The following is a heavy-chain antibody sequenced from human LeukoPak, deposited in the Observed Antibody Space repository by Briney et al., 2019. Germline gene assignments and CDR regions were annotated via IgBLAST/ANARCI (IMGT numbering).Heavy chain of an antibody. CDR3: ALQVHYYYMDV. CDR1: GGTFSSYA. Sequence: EASVKVSCKASGGTFSSYAISWVRQAPGQGLEWMGGIIPIFGTANYAQKFQGRVTITTDESTSTAYMELSSLRSEDTVVYYCALQVHYYYMDVWGKGTTVTVSS. V-gene: IGHV1-69*05. CDR2: IIPIFGTA. J-gene: IGHJ6*03.